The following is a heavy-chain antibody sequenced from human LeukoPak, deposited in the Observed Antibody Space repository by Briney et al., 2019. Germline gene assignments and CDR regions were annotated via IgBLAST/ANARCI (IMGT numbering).Heavy chain of an antibody. CDR1: GFTFSSYA. CDR3: ARDQKVVSLLDAFDI. Sequence: GGSLRLSCAASGFTFSSYAMSWVRQAPGKGLEWVSAISGSGGSTYYADSVKGRFTISRDNSKNTLYLQMNSLRAEDTAVYYCARDQKVVSLLDAFDIWGQGTMVTVSS. D-gene: IGHD2-15*01. V-gene: IGHV3-23*01. CDR2: ISGSGGST. J-gene: IGHJ3*02.